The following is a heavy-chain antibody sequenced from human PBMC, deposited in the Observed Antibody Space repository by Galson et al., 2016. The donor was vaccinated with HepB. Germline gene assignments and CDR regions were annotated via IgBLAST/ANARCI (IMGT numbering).Heavy chain of an antibody. D-gene: IGHD4-17*01. CDR2: IYSDGSK. CDR3: ARSQYGDDLWYFDF. Sequence: SLRLSCAASGFTVRSNYMSWVRQAPGKGLEWVSVIYSDGSKYYADSMKGRFTISRDNSKNTVSLQMNSLRAEDTAVYYCARSQYGDDLWYFDFWGQGTLVTVSS. V-gene: IGHV3-53*01. CDR1: GFTVRSNY. J-gene: IGHJ4*02.